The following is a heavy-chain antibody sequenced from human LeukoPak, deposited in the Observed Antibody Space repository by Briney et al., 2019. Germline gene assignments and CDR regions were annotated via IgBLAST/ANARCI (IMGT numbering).Heavy chain of an antibody. Sequence: SETLSLTCAVYGGSFSGYYWSWIRQPPGKGLEWIGEINHSGSTYYNPSLKSRVTISVDTSKNQFSLKLSSVTAADTAVYYCARVVGGLGGNSVLYYYYGMDVWGQGTTVTVSS. J-gene: IGHJ6*02. CDR1: GGSFSGYY. D-gene: IGHD4-23*01. CDR2: INHSGST. V-gene: IGHV4-34*01. CDR3: ARVVGGLGGNSVLYYYYGMDV.